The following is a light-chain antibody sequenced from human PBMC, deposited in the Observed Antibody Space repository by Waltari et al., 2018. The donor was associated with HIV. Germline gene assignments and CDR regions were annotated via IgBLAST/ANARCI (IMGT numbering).Light chain of an antibody. CDR3: SSYAGSSTWV. V-gene: IGLV2-8*01. CDR2: EVS. Sequence: QSALTQPPSASGSPGPSVPISCPGLSSDAGDDKSVPCYQQSPGKAHKFIIYEVSKRPSGVPDRFSGSKSGNTASLTVSGLQADDEADYYCSSYAGSSTWVFGGGTKLTVL. CDR1: SSDAGDDKS. J-gene: IGLJ3*02.